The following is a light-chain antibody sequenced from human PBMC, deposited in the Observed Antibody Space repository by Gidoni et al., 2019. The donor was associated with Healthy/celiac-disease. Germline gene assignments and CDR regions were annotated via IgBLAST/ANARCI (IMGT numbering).Light chain of an antibody. CDR2: AAS. J-gene: IGKJ1*01. CDR3: QQSYSTPWT. CDR1: QSISSY. Sequence: DIQMTPSPSSLSASVGDRVTITCRASQSISSYLNLYQQKPGKAPELLIYAASSLQSGVPSRFSGSGSGTDFTLTISSLQPEDFATYYGQQSYSTPWTFGQGTKVEIK. V-gene: IGKV1-39*01.